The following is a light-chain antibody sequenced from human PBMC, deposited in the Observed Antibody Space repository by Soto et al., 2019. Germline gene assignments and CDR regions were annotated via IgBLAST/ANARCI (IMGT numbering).Light chain of an antibody. CDR3: QQSYSTPYT. CDR1: QSISSY. J-gene: IGKJ2*01. Sequence: GDGVTITCRASQSISSYLNWYQQKPGKAPKLLIYAASSLQSGVPSRFSGSGSGTDFTLTISSLQPEDFATYYCQQSYSTPYTFGQGTKVDIK. V-gene: IGKV1-39*01. CDR2: AAS.